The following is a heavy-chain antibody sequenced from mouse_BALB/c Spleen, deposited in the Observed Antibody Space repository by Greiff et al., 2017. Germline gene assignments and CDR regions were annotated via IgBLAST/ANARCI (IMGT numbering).Heavy chain of an antibody. V-gene: IGHV3-8*02. J-gene: IGHJ1*01. CDR1: GDSITSGY. CDR2: ISYSGST. Sequence: DVQLVESGPSLVKPSQTLSLTCSVTGDSITSGYWNWIRKFPGNKLEYMGYISYSGSTYYNPSLKSRISITRDTSKNQYYLQLNSVTTEDTATYYCARLGDGLLRGYFDVWGAGTTVTVSS. CDR3: ARLGDGLLRGYFDV. D-gene: IGHD1-1*01.